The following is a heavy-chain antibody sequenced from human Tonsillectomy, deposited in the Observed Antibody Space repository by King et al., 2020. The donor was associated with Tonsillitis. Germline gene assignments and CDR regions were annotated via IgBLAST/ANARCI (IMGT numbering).Heavy chain of an antibody. Sequence: QVQLQESGPGLVKPSETLSLICNVSGGSVTSAGYYWTWVRQPPGKGLEWIGYMYYNGDTDYNPSLNSRVAISMDTSKNQFSLRLTSVTAADTAVYYCARDNFGVLVHWGQGTLVTVSS. CDR3: ARDNFGVLVH. V-gene: IGHV4-61*08. D-gene: IGHD2-8*02. J-gene: IGHJ4*02. CDR2: MYYNGDT. CDR1: GGSVTSAGYY.